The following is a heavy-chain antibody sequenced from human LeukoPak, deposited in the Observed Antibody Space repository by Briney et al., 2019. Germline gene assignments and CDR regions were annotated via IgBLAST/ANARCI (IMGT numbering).Heavy chain of an antibody. J-gene: IGHJ4*02. CDR1: GFSFRNYW. D-gene: IGHD2-15*01. CDR3: ARDGGLHTNFDY. Sequence: GGSLRLSCAASGFSFRNYWMGWVRQAPGKGLEWVASTEPDGSAEYYADSVRGRFTASRDNVNNLLYLQMNRLRAEDTAVYYCARDGGLHTNFDYWGQGTLLTVSS. V-gene: IGHV3-7*01. CDR2: TEPDGSAE.